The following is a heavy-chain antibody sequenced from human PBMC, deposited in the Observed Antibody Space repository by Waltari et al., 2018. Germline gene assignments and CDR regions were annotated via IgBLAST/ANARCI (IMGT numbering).Heavy chain of an antibody. V-gene: IGHV7-4-1*02. CDR1: GSTCTSNA. CDR3: ARDRRYCSSTSCYPYYGMDV. Sequence: QVQLEQSGSELKKPGASVKVSCKASGSTCTSNALTWVRQAPGQGLEWMGWISTNTGNPTYAQGFTGRFVFSLDTSVSTAYLQISSLKAEDTAVYYCARDRRYCSSTSCYPYYGMDVWGQGTTVTVSS. CDR2: ISTNTGNP. J-gene: IGHJ6*02. D-gene: IGHD2-2*01.